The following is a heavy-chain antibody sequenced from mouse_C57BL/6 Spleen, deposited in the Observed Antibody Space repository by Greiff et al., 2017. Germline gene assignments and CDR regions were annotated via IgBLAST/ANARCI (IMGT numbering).Heavy chain of an antibody. CDR2: ISDGGSYT. CDR3: ARGDDYDPNWYFDV. Sequence: EVKLMESGGGLVKPGGSLKLSCAASGFTFSSYAMSWVRQTPEKRLEWVATISDGGSYTYYPGNVKGRFIISRDNAKNNLYLQMSHLKSEDTAMYYCARGDDYDPNWYFDVWGTGTTVTVSS. J-gene: IGHJ1*03. CDR1: GFTFSSYA. V-gene: IGHV5-4*03. D-gene: IGHD2-4*01.